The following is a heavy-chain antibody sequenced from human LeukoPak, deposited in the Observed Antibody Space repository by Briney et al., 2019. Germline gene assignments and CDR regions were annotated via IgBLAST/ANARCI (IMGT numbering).Heavy chain of an antibody. CDR3: ARGVNVVYYYYYMDV. V-gene: IGHV1-2*02. D-gene: IGHD2-8*01. Sequence: GASVKVSCKASGYTFTGYYMHWVRQAPGQGLEWMGWINPNSGGTNYAQRFQGRVTMTRDTSISTAYMELSRLTSDDAAVYYCARGVNVVYYYYYMDVWGKGTTVTVSS. J-gene: IGHJ6*03. CDR2: INPNSGGT. CDR1: GYTFTGYY.